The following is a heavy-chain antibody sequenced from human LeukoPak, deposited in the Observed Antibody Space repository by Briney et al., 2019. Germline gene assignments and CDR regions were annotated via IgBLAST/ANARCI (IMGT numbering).Heavy chain of an antibody. V-gene: IGHV1-2*02. J-gene: IGHJ4*02. D-gene: IGHD3-10*01. Sequence: ASVKVSCKASGYTFTGYYMHWVRQAPGQGLEWMGWINPNSGGTSYAQKFQGRVTMTRDTSISTAYMELSRLRSDDTAVYYCARESDYYGSGSFNYWGQGTLVTVSS. CDR2: INPNSGGT. CDR1: GYTFTGYY. CDR3: ARESDYYGSGSFNY.